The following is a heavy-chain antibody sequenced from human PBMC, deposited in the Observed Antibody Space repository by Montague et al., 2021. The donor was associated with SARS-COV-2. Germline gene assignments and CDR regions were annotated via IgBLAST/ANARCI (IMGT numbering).Heavy chain of an antibody. J-gene: IGHJ5*02. CDR1: GGSVSTYY. V-gene: IGHV4-59*02. Sequence: SETLSLTCTVSGGSVSTYYWSWLRQPPGKGLEWIGFLYFSGSATTYNPSLKSRVTISIDTSKNQFSPNLSSVTAAATAVYFCARDQGLRGWFDPWGQGTLVAVSS. CDR3: ARDQGLRGWFDP. CDR2: LYFSGSAT.